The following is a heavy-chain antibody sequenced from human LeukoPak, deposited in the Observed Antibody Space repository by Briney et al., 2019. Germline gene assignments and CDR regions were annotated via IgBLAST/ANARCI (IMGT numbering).Heavy chain of an antibody. Sequence: SETLSLTCAVYGGSFSGYYWSWIRQPPGKGLEWIGEINHSGSTNYNPSLKSRVTISVDTSKNQFSLKLSSVTAADTAVYYCARLIASTWFDSWGQGTLVTVSS. J-gene: IGHJ5*01. CDR1: GGSFSGYY. CDR3: ARLIASTWFDS. D-gene: IGHD3-3*02. CDR2: INHSGST. V-gene: IGHV4-34*01.